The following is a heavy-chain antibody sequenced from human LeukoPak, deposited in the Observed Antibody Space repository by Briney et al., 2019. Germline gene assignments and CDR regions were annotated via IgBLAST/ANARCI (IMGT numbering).Heavy chain of an antibody. V-gene: IGHV4-59*13. CDR3: ARSSGVRYGMDV. J-gene: IGHJ6*02. Sequence: SETLSLTCTVSGGSLSNYYWSWFRQPPGKGLEWIGYIYYSGSTNYNPSLKSRVTISVDTSKNQFSLKLSSVTAADTAVYYCARSSGVRYGMDVWGQGTTVTVSS. CDR1: GGSLSNYY. CDR2: IYYSGST. D-gene: IGHD3-10*01.